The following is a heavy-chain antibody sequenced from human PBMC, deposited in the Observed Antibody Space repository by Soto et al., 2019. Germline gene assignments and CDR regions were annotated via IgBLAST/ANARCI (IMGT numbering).Heavy chain of an antibody. V-gene: IGHV3-21*02. Sequence: EVQLVESGGGLVKPGGSLRLSCAASGFTFSPYSMNWVRQAPGKGLEWVSSITSSSTYIYYADSVKGRFTISRDNAKNSLYLQMNSLRVEDTAVYYCARVRMTTDGGPLDYWGQGTLVTVSP. J-gene: IGHJ4*02. CDR3: ARVRMTTDGGPLDY. CDR1: GFTFSPYS. D-gene: IGHD2-8*01. CDR2: ITSSSTYI.